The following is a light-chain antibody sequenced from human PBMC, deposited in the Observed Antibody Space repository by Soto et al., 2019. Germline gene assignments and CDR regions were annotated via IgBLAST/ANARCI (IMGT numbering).Light chain of an antibody. CDR1: SSDVGGYNY. Sequence: QSVLTQPASVSGSPGQSITISCTGTSSDVGGYNYVSWYQHHPGKAPKLMIYDVSNRPSGVSNRFSGSKSGNTASLTISGLQPEDEADYYYSSYTTSNTRQIVFGTGTKVTV. CDR2: DVS. CDR3: SSYTTSNTRQIV. V-gene: IGLV2-14*03. J-gene: IGLJ1*01.